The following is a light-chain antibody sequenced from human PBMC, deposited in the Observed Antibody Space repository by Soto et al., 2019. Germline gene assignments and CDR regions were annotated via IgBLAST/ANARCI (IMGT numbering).Light chain of an antibody. CDR2: GVS. Sequence: QSALTQPRSVSGSPGQSVTISCTGTSSDVGVYNYVSWYQQYPGKAPKIMIYGVSKRPSGVPDRFSGSKSDNTASLTISGLQAEDEADYYCCSYAGSYTFVFGIGTKSPS. CDR3: CSYAGSYTFV. CDR1: SSDVGVYNY. J-gene: IGLJ1*01. V-gene: IGLV2-11*01.